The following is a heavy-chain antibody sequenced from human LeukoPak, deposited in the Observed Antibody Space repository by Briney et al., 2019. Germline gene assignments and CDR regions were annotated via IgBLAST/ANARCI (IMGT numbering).Heavy chain of an antibody. J-gene: IGHJ5*01. CDR2: IIPIFGTA. CDR1: VCTFISYA. CDR3: ARALGYSSGWYWFDY. D-gene: IGHD6-19*01. Sequence: ASVKVSCKASVCTFISYAISWVRQAHGQGLEWMGGIIPIFGTANYAQKFQGRVTITADESTSTAYMELSSLRSEDTAVYYCARALGYSSGWYWFDYWGQGTLVTVSS. V-gene: IGHV1-69*13.